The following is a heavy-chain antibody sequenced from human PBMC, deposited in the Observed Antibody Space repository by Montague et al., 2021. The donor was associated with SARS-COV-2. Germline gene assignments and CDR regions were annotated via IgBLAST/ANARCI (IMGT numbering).Heavy chain of an antibody. D-gene: IGHD3-16*01. V-gene: IGHV3-21*01. CDR2: ISSDTLHT. CDR3: ARGGKIVVSAPFDH. Sequence: SLRLSCATSGFTFSRNSMNWVRQAPGKGLEWVSTISSDTLHTYYAESVKGRFTISRDNAKNELYLQMNSLRAEDMAVYYCARGGKIVVSAPFDHWGQGTLVTVSS. CDR1: GFTFSRNS. J-gene: IGHJ4*02.